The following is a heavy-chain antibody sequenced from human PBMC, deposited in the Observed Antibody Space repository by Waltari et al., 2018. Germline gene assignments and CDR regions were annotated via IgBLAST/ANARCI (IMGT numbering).Heavy chain of an antibody. CDR3: AKDAITMVGGYFDL. V-gene: IGHV3-33*06. D-gene: IGHD3-10*01. CDR2: IWYDGSNK. J-gene: IGHJ2*01. CDR1: GFTFSSYG. Sequence: QVQLVESGGGVVQPGRSLRLSCAASGFTFSSYGMHWVRQAPGKGLEWVAVIWYDGSNKYYADSVKGRFTISRDNSKNTLYLQMNSLRAEDTAVYYCAKDAITMVGGYFDLWGRGTLVTVSS.